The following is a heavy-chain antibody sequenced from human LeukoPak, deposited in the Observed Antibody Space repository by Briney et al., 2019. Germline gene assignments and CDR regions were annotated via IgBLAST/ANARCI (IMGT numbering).Heavy chain of an antibody. Sequence: SQTLSLTCAISRDSVSSNSAARKWIRQSPSRGLEWLGRTYYRSKWYNDYAVSVKSRITINPDTSKNQFSLQLNSVTPEDTAVYYCARGVMGAVPFDYWGQGTLVTVSS. J-gene: IGHJ4*02. D-gene: IGHD1-26*01. CDR1: RDSVSSNSAA. V-gene: IGHV6-1*01. CDR3: ARGVMGAVPFDY. CDR2: TYYRSKWYN.